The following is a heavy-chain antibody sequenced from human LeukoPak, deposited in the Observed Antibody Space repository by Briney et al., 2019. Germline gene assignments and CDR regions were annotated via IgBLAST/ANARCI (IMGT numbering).Heavy chain of an antibody. D-gene: IGHD5-12*01. CDR1: GFTFSSYD. Sequence: GGSLRLSCAASGFTFSSYDMHWVRQATGKGLEWVSAIGTAGDTYYPGSVKGRFTISRENAKNSLYLQMNSLRAGDTAVYYCARGDYSGYDFYGMDVWGQGTTVTVSS. J-gene: IGHJ6*02. V-gene: IGHV3-13*01. CDR3: ARGDYSGYDFYGMDV. CDR2: IGTAGDT.